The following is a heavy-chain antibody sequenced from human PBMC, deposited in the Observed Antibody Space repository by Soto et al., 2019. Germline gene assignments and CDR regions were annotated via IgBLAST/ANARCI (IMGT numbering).Heavy chain of an antibody. Sequence: GGSLRLSCAASGFTFSSYAMSWVRQAPGKGLEWVSAISGSGGSTYYADSVKGRFTISRDNSKNTLHLQMNSLRAEDTAVYYCARWYYYDSSGYYPFDYWGQGTPVTVSS. V-gene: IGHV3-23*01. J-gene: IGHJ4*02. CDR1: GFTFSSYA. CDR3: ARWYYYDSSGYYPFDY. D-gene: IGHD3-22*01. CDR2: ISGSGGST.